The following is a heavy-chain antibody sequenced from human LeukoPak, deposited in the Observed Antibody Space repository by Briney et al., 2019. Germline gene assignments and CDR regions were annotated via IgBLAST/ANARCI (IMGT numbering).Heavy chain of an antibody. V-gene: IGHV4-39*01. Sequence: PSETLSLTCTVSGGSISSSSYYWGWIRQPPGKGLDWIGSMSYSGSTYYNPSLKSRVTMSVDTSKNQFSLKLSYVTAADTAVYYCARHEENTCYSNFDYWGQGTLVTVSS. CDR3: ARHEENTCYSNFDY. J-gene: IGHJ4*02. CDR1: GGSISSSSYY. D-gene: IGHD2-15*01. CDR2: MSYSGST.